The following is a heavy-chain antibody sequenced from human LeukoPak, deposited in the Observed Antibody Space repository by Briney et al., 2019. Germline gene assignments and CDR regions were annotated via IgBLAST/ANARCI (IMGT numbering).Heavy chain of an antibody. V-gene: IGHV3-7*01. CDR3: AADRDNSDWQKRFDS. CDR1: GFTFSTYW. Sequence: GGSLRLSCAASGFTFSTYWMNWYRQAPGKGLEWVGNINQDASEINYVDSVRGRFTISRDNAKNSLHLQMNSLRAEDTAVYYCAADRDNSDWQKRFDSWGQGTLVTVSS. D-gene: IGHD2-21*02. CDR2: INQDASEI. J-gene: IGHJ4*02.